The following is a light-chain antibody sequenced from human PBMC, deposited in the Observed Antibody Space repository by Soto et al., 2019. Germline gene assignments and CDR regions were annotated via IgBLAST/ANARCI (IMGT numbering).Light chain of an antibody. CDR2: DAS. CDR1: QGISIY. V-gene: IGKV1-27*01. J-gene: IGKJ4*01. Sequence: DIQMTQSPSSLSASVGDRVTITCRASQGISIYLAWYQQKPGKVPKLLIYDASTLQSRVPSRFSGSGSGTDFTLTISGLQPEDVATYYCQKYNGAPLTFGGGTKVEIK. CDR3: QKYNGAPLT.